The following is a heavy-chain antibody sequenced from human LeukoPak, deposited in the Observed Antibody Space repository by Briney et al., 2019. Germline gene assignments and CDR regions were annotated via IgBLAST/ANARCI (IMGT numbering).Heavy chain of an antibody. Sequence: PSETLSLTCTVSGGSIRSYYWSWIRQPPGKGLEWIGYIYNSGSTNYNPSLKSRVTISVDTSKNQFSLKLSSVTAADTAVYYCARASSGYSLVDIWGQGTMVTVPS. CDR1: GGSIRSYY. V-gene: IGHV4-59*01. CDR3: ARASSGYSLVDI. CDR2: IYNSGST. D-gene: IGHD3-22*01. J-gene: IGHJ3*02.